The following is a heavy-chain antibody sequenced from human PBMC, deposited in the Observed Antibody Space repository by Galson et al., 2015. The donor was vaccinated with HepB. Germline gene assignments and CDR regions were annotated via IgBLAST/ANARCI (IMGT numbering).Heavy chain of an antibody. J-gene: IGHJ4*02. D-gene: IGHD3-22*01. CDR2: IYPSDSDT. V-gene: IGHV5-51*01. CDR3: ARSLEGSSGYFAY. CDR1: GYSFINYW. Sequence: QSGAEVKKPGESLKISCKGSGYSFINYWIGWVRQMPGKGLVWMGIIYPSDSDTRYSPSFQGQVTISADKSVSTAYLQWSSLKASDTAMYYCARSLEGSSGYFAYWGQGTLVTVSS.